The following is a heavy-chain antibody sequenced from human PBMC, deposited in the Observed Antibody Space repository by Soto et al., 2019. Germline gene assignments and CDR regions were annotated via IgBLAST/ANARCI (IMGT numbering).Heavy chain of an antibody. Sequence: QVQLVQSGAEVREPGASVKVSCKASGYSFTSLDINWVRQTAGQGRERMGWMQPSTGRTGYAQKFQGRVTMTRDTSINTAYMELTTLTSDDTAFYYCARGVSAGVDYWGQGTLVTVSS. CDR2: MQPSTGRT. D-gene: IGHD1-26*01. CDR1: GYSFTSLD. CDR3: ARGVSAGVDY. J-gene: IGHJ4*02. V-gene: IGHV1-8*01.